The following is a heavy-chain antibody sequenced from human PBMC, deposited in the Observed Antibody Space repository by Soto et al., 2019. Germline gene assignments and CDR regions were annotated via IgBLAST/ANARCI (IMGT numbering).Heavy chain of an antibody. CDR3: ARGTPYSSGWYYFDF. D-gene: IGHD6-19*01. V-gene: IGHV3-30*03. Sequence: GGSLRLSCAASGFTFTTYGMHWVRQAPGKGLEWVAVISYDGTNKFYEDSVDGRFTISRDNSKNMLFLQMNSLRTEDTAVYYCARGTPYSSGWYYFDFWGQGTLVTVSS. CDR2: ISYDGTNK. J-gene: IGHJ4*02. CDR1: GFTFTTYG.